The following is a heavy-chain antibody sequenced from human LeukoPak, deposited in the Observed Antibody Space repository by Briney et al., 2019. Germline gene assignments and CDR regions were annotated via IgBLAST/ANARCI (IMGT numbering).Heavy chain of an antibody. Sequence: PSETLSLTCTVSGGSISSSSYYWGWIRQPPGKGLEWIGSIYYSGSTYYNPSLKSRVTISVDTSKNQFSLKLSSVTAADTAVYYCARGVVTATPHWFDPWGQGTLVTVSS. CDR3: ARGVVTATPHWFDP. CDR2: IYYSGST. D-gene: IGHD2-21*02. V-gene: IGHV4-39*07. CDR1: GGSISSSSYY. J-gene: IGHJ5*02.